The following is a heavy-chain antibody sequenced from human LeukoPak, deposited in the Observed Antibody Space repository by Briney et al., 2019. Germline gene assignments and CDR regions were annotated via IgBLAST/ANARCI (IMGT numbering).Heavy chain of an antibody. CDR3: AKFLPTHIVVANYYFDY. Sequence: GGSLRLSCAASGFTFSSYAMSWVRQAPGKGLEWVSAISGSGGSTYYADSVKGRFTISRDNSRNTLYLQMNSLRAEDTAVYYCAKFLPTHIVVANYYFDYWGQGTLVTVSS. D-gene: IGHD2-21*01. J-gene: IGHJ4*02. V-gene: IGHV3-23*01. CDR2: ISGSGGST. CDR1: GFTFSSYA.